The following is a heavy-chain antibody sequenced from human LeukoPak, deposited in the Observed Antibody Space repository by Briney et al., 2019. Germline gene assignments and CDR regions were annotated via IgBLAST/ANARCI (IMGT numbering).Heavy chain of an antibody. CDR2: IGTASDT. J-gene: IGHJ6*03. D-gene: IGHD3-10*01. Sequence: PGGSLQLSCPASGFTFSSFDMHWVRQPTGRGLEWVSTIGTASDTYYPGSVEGRFTLSRDNAKNSLYLQMNSLTAGDTAVYYCARGPPRGKYYYMDVWGKGATVTVSS. V-gene: IGHV3-13*01. CDR1: GFTFSSFD. CDR3: ARGPPRGKYYYMDV.